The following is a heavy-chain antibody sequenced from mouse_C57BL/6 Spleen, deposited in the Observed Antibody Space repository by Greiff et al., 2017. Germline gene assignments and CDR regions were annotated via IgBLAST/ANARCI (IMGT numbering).Heavy chain of an antibody. CDR1: GYTFTSYW. Sequence: QVQLQQPGAELVRPGSSVKLSSKASGYTFTSYWMDWVKQRPGQGLEWIGNIYPSDSETHYNQKFKDKATLTVDKSSSTAYMQLSSLTSEDSAVYYCARGGDYYYGSSPFDYWGQGTTLTVSS. D-gene: IGHD1-1*01. CDR2: IYPSDSET. V-gene: IGHV1-61*01. J-gene: IGHJ2*01. CDR3: ARGGDYYYGSSPFDY.